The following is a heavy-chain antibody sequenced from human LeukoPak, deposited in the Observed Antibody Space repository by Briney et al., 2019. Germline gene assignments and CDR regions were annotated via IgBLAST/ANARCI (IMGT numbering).Heavy chain of an antibody. V-gene: IGHV3-11*01. Sequence: GGSLRLSCAASGFTFSDYYMSWIRQAPGKGLERVSYISSSGSTIYYADSVKGRFTISRDNAKNSLYLQMNSLRAEDTAVYYCARERCGGSCYFCDSWGQGTLVTVSS. CDR2: ISSSGSTI. CDR1: GFTFSDYY. J-gene: IGHJ4*02. CDR3: ARERCGGSCYFCDS. D-gene: IGHD2-15*01.